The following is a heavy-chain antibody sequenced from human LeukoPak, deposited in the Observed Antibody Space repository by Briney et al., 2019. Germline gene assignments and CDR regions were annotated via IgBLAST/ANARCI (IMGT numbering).Heavy chain of an antibody. CDR2: INTNTGNP. J-gene: IGHJ5*02. CDR1: GYTFTSYY. V-gene: IGHV7-4-1*02. CDR3: ARLGYYSGYGYTNWFDP. Sequence: ASVKVSCKASGYTFTSYYMHWVRQAPGQGLEWMGRINTNTGNPTYAQGFTGRFVFSLDTSVSTAYLQISSLKAEDTAVYYCARLGYYSGYGYTNWFDPWGQGTLVTVSS. D-gene: IGHD5-12*01.